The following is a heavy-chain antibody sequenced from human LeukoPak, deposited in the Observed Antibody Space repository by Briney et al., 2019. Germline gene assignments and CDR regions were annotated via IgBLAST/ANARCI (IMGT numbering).Heavy chain of an antibody. Sequence: GGSLRLSCAASGFTFDDYAMHWVRQAPGKGLEWVSLISWDGGSTYYADSVEGRFTISRDNSKNSLYLQMNSLRAEDTALYYCAKDSSSGFYYMDVWGKGTTVTVSS. V-gene: IGHV3-43D*03. CDR1: GFTFDDYA. CDR3: AKDSSSGFYYMDV. J-gene: IGHJ6*03. CDR2: ISWDGGST. D-gene: IGHD6-19*01.